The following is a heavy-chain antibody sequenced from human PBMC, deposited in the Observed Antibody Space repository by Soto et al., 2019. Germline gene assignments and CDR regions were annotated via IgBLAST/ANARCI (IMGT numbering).Heavy chain of an antibody. Sequence: QVHLVESGGGVVQPGRSLRLSCAASGFIFSGYGRQWVRQAPGKGLEWVAVISNDGRNKYYADSVKGRFISSRDNSKNTLYLEMNNLRSEDTAVYYCAKSSGWFDSWGQGTLVTVSS. D-gene: IGHD6-6*01. CDR2: ISNDGRNK. CDR1: GFIFSGYG. CDR3: AKSSGWFDS. V-gene: IGHV3-30*18. J-gene: IGHJ5*01.